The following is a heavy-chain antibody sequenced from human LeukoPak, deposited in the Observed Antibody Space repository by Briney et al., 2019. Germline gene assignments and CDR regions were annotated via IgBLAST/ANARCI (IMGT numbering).Heavy chain of an antibody. J-gene: IGHJ6*03. V-gene: IGHV1-69*13. CDR2: IIPIFGTA. D-gene: IGHD3-3*01. Sequence: ASVKVSCKASGGTFSSYAISWVRQAPGQGLEWMGGIIPIFGTANYAQKFQGRVTITADESTSTAYMELSSLRSEDTAVYYCARIGVVIRPIYSYYYYMDVWGKGTTVTVSS. CDR1: GGTFSSYA. CDR3: ARIGVVIRPIYSYYYYMDV.